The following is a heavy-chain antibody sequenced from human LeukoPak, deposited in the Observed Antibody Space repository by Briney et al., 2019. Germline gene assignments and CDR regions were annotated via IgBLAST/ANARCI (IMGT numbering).Heavy chain of an antibody. CDR1: GFTVSSSY. CDR2: IHSGGNT. V-gene: IGHV3-53*01. D-gene: IGHD2-2*01. CDR3: ARDGQDVVVDY. J-gene: IGHJ4*02. Sequence: PGGSLKLSCAASGFTVSSSYMSWVRQAPGKGLEWVSVIHSGGNTYYADSVKGRFTISRDNSKNTLYLQMNSLRAEDTAVYYCARDGQDVVVDYWGQGTLVTVSS.